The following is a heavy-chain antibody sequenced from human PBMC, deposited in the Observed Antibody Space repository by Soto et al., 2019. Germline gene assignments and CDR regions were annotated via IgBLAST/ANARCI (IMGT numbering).Heavy chain of an antibody. V-gene: IGHV1-18*01. D-gene: IGHD3-10*01. J-gene: IGHJ5*02. CDR1: GYTFTSYG. Sequence: ASVKVSCKASGYTFTSYGISWVRQAPGQGLEWMGWISAYNGNTNYAQKLQGRVTMTTDTSTSTAYMELRSLRSDDTAVYYCAREFLTVHRAVKIWFVTWGQAPXVTVPS. CDR3: AREFLTVHRAVKIWFVT. CDR2: ISAYNGNT.